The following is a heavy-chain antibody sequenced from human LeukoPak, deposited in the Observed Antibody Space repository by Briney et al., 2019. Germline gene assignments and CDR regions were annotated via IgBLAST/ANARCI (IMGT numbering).Heavy chain of an antibody. CDR3: ARGLYDFWSGYYGPHQYYFDY. V-gene: IGHV1-46*01. CDR1: GYTFTSYY. CDR2: INPSGGST. Sequence: ASVKVSCKASGYTFTSYYMHWVRQAPGQGLEWMGIINPSGGSTSYAQKFQGRVTMTRDMSTSTDYMELSSLRSDDTAVYYCARGLYDFWSGYYGPHQYYFDYWGQGTLVTVSS. D-gene: IGHD3-3*01. J-gene: IGHJ4*02.